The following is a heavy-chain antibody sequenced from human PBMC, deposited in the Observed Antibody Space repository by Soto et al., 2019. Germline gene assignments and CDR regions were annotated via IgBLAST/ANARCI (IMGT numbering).Heavy chain of an antibody. J-gene: IGHJ6*02. CDR1: GFTFSMYS. V-gene: IGHV3-23*01. CDR2: ISGSGGST. CDR3: AKVVKYDVLTGYYKGPDYYGMDV. D-gene: IGHD3-9*01. Sequence: PGGSLRLSCAASGFTFSMYSMNWVRQAPGKGLEWVSLISGSGGSTHYADSVEGRFTISRDNSKNTLYLEMDSLRAEDTAVYYCAKVVKYDVLTGYYKGPDYYGMDVWGQGTTVTVSS.